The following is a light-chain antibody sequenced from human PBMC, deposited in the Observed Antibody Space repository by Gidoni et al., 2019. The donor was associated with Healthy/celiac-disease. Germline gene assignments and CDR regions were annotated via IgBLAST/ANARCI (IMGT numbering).Light chain of an antibody. CDR1: QSVLYASNNKNF. CDR3: QQYYRTPT. J-gene: IGKJ4*01. CDR2: WAS. V-gene: IGKV4-1*01. Sequence: DIVVTQSPDSLTVSLGERATIYCKSRQSVLYASNNKNFLAWYQHKPSHPPRLLLYWASTRASGVPDRFIGSGSGTNFTLTISSLQAEDVALYYCQQYYRTPTFGGGTRVEI.